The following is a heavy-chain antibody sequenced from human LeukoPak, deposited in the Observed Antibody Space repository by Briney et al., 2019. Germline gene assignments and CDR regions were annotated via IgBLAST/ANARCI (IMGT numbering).Heavy chain of an antibody. J-gene: IGHJ4*02. CDR2: FSSGTSAT. V-gene: IGHV3-48*02. CDR1: GFTFSSYS. CDR3: ARGVNWGFDY. Sequence: GGSLRLSCAASGFTFSSYSMNWVRQAPGKGLEWISHFSSGTSATNYAGSVRGRFTISRDNAKNSLYLQMNSLRDEDTAVYYCARGVNWGFDYWGQGTLVTVSS. D-gene: IGHD7-27*01.